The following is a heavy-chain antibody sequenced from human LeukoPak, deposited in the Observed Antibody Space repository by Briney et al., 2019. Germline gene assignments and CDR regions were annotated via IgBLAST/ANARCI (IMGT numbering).Heavy chain of an antibody. CDR2: INPSGGST. V-gene: IGHV1-46*01. CDR3: ARDFCSSCPEDWLDP. Sequence: WASVKVSCKASGYTFTSYYMHWVRQAPGQGLEWMGIINPSGGSTSYAQKFQGRVTMTRDTSTSTVYMELSSLRSEDTAVYYCARDFCSSCPEDWLDPWGQGTLVTVSS. CDR1: GYTFTSYY. D-gene: IGHD6-13*01. J-gene: IGHJ5*02.